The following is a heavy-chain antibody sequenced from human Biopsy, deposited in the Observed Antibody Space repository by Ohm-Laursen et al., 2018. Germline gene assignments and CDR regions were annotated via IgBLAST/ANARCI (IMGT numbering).Heavy chain of an antibody. CDR2: INHRGST. V-gene: IGHV4-34*01. CDR3: VRGVDYYDPYHYYALDV. J-gene: IGHJ6*02. D-gene: IGHD3-22*01. Sequence: SETLSLTCAVHGGSFSGYYWSWIRQPPGKGLEWIGEINHRGSTNYNPSLKSRVTISVDTSKNQFSLKVRSVTAADTAVYYCVRGVDYYDPYHYYALDVWGQGTTVTVSS. CDR1: GGSFSGYY.